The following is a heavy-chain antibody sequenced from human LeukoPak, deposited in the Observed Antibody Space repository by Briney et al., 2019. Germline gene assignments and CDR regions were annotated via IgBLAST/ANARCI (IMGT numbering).Heavy chain of an antibody. CDR1: RFTFSSYN. Sequence: GGSLRLSCAGSRFTFSSYNMNWVRQAPGKGLEWVSSISSTSNYIYYADSVKGRFTISRDNAKNSLFLQMNSLGAEDTAVYYCARDGSSMYYFDCWGQGTLVTVSS. D-gene: IGHD1-26*01. V-gene: IGHV3-21*01. J-gene: IGHJ4*02. CDR3: ARDGSSMYYFDC. CDR2: ISSTSNYI.